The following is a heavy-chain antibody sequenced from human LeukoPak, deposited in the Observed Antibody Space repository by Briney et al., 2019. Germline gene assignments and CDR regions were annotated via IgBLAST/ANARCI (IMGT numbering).Heavy chain of an antibody. Sequence: ASVKVSCKASGYTFTGYYMHWVRQAPGQGLEWMGWISAYNGNTNYAQKLQGRVTMTTDTSTSTAYMELRSLRSDDTAVYYCAKGYSSGSFDYWGQGTLVTVSS. J-gene: IGHJ4*02. CDR3: AKGYSSGSFDY. V-gene: IGHV1-18*04. D-gene: IGHD6-19*01. CDR2: ISAYNGNT. CDR1: GYTFTGYY.